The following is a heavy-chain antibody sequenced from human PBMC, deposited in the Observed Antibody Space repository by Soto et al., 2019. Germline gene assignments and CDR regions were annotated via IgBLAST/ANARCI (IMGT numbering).Heavy chain of an antibody. J-gene: IGHJ4*02. CDR2: IWYDGGNK. CDR1: GFTFSSYG. CDR3: ARALGYCSGGSCYGSPAFHY. V-gene: IGHV3-30*19. Sequence: GGSLRLSYAASGFTFSSYGMHWVRQAPGKGLEWVAVIWYDGGNKYYADSVKGRFTISRDNSKNTLYLQMNSLRAEDTAVYYCARALGYCSGGSCYGSPAFHYWGQGTLVTVS. D-gene: IGHD2-15*01.